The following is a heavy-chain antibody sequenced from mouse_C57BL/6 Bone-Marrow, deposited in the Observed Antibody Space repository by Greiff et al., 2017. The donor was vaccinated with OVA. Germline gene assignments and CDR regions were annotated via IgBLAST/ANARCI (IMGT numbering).Heavy chain of an antibody. CDR2: IDPSDSYT. V-gene: IGHV1-69*01. Sequence: VQLQQPGAELVMPGASVTLSCKASGYTFTSYWMHWVKQRPGQGLEWIGEIDPSDSYTNYNQKFKGKSTLTVDKSTSTAYMHLSSLTSEDSAVYYCARDSRFAYWGQGTLVTVSA. CDR3: ARDSRFAY. CDR1: GYTFTSYW. J-gene: IGHJ3*01.